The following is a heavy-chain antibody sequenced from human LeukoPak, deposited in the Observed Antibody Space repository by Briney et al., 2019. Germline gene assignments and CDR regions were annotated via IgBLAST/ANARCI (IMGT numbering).Heavy chain of an antibody. V-gene: IGHV4-39*07. D-gene: IGHD4/OR15-4a*01. Sequence: PSETLSLTCSVSGDSITSGAYYWAWLRQPPGKGLEWIGSVYYSGSIKYNPSLKGRVSISRDMSKNQFSLNLNSVNATDTAVYYCARRDYAAWSDPWGQGTLVTVSS. CDR1: GDSITSGAYY. CDR2: VYYSGSI. J-gene: IGHJ5*02. CDR3: ARRDYAAWSDP.